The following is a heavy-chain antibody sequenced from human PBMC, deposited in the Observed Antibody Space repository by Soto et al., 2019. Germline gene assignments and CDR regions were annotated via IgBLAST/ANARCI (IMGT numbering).Heavy chain of an antibody. D-gene: IGHD1-26*01. CDR3: ARHVGKGAFDY. J-gene: IGHJ4*02. V-gene: IGHV4-59*08. CDR1: GGSITNYY. Sequence: QVQLQESGPGLVKPSETLSLICTVSGGSITNYYWSWIRQPPGKGLEWIGNIYYSGGTNYNPSLKGRVIISVDPSKDHFSLSRVSVTAADMAVYYCARHVGKGAFDYWGQGTLVSVSS. CDR2: IYYSGGT.